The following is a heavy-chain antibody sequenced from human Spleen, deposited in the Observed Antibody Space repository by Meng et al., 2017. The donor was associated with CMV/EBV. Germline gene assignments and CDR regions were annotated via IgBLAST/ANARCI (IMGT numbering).Heavy chain of an antibody. CDR2: ISSDGSNK. CDR3: ARDKKLGSGTFYYYYATDL. V-gene: IGHV3-30-3*01. Sequence: GESLKISCAASEFTFATYAMHWVRQAPGEGLEWVALISSDGSNKYYADSVKGRFTISRDNSKNTLYLQMNSLRADDTAVYYCARDKKLGSGTFYYYYATDLWSQGTTVTVSS. J-gene: IGHJ6*02. D-gene: IGHD3-10*01. CDR1: EFTFATYA.